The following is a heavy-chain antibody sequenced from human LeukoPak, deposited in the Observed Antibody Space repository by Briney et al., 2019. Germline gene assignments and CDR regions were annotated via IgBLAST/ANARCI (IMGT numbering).Heavy chain of an antibody. V-gene: IGHV3-21*04. CDR2: ISSSSRHI. CDR3: VRDFSTVTTAYLHH. Sequence: PRGSLRLSCAASGFTFSSYSTNWVRQAPGKGLEWVSSISSSSRHIYYADSVKGRFTIFRDDAKNSLFLQMDSLRVEDTAMYYCVRDFSTVTTAYLHHWGQGTQLTVSS. J-gene: IGHJ1*01. D-gene: IGHD4-17*01. CDR1: GFTFSSYS.